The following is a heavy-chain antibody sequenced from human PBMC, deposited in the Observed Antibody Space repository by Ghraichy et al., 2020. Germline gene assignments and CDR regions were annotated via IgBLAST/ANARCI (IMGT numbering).Heavy chain of an antibody. CDR1: GFTFDTYE. CDR3: ARARGIQLWPIYGMDV. D-gene: IGHD5-18*01. V-gene: IGHV3-48*03. Sequence: LSLTCAASGFTFDTYEMKWVRQAPGKGLEWISYISSSGTTIYYADSVKGRFTISRDNAKNSLFLQMNSLRVEDTAVYYCARARGIQLWPIYGMDVWGHGTTVTVSS. CDR2: ISSSGTTI. J-gene: IGHJ6*02.